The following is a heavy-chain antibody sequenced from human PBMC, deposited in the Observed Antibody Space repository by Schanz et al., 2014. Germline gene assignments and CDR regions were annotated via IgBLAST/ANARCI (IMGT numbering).Heavy chain of an antibody. J-gene: IGHJ6*03. D-gene: IGHD6-19*01. CDR2: MNPNSGNT. V-gene: IGHV1-8*01. CDR3: ARLGTGMAVAGSVIESYHYYMDV. Sequence: QVHLVQSGAEVKKPGASVKVSCKASGYNITSNDVTWVRQATGQGLEWMGWMNPNSGNTGYAQKFQGRDTMTRNTAISTAYMELSSLRSEDTAVYYCARLGTGMAVAGSVIESYHYYMDVWGEGTTVTVAS. CDR1: GYNITSND.